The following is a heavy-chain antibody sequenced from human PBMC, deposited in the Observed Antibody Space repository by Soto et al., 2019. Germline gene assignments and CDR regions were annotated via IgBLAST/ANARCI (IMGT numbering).Heavy chain of an antibody. J-gene: IGHJ5*02. CDR2: VYHNENT. V-gene: IGHV4-39*01. CDR3: ARRERYYGSPGWFDP. D-gene: IGHD3-16*01. Sequence: TSXTLSLTCTVSGGSINDFAYYWGWIRRAPGKGLEWIGTVYHNENTYYNPSLKSRITISADTAKNQFSLNLRSVTAADTAIYVCARRERYYGSPGWFDPLGQGTLVTVSS. CDR1: GGSINDFAYY.